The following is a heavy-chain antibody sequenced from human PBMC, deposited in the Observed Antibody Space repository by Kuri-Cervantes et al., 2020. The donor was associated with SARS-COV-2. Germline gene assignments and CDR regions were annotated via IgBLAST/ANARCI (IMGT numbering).Heavy chain of an antibody. CDR3: ARGEAYYYDSSGPY. CDR1: GFTFSSYW. Sequence: GESLKISCAASGFTFSSYWMSWVRQAPGKGLEWVANIKQDGSEKYYVDSVKGRFTISRDNAKNSLYLQMNSLRAEDTAVYYCARGEAYYYDSSGPYWGQGTLVTVSS. D-gene: IGHD3-22*01. CDR2: IKQDGSEK. V-gene: IGHV3-7*01. J-gene: IGHJ4*02.